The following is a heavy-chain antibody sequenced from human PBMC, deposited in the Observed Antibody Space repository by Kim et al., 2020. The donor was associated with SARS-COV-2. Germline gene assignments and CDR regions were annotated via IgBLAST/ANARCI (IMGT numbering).Heavy chain of an antibody. CDR1: GESFRAYY. J-gene: IGHJ6*02. V-gene: IGHV4-34*12. D-gene: IGHD4-17*01. Sequence: SETLSLTCAVYGESFRAYYWTWVRQPPGKGLEWIGEIVHTGGTTYNPTLKSRVSISADTSKSQISLRLSSVTAADTAVYYCARVLGSWTTFYLRYNYYGMDLWGQGTTVTVSS. CDR3: ARVLGSWTTFYLRYNYYGMDL. CDR2: IVHTGGT.